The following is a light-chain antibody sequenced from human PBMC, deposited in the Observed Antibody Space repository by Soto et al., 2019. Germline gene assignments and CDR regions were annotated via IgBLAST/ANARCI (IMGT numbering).Light chain of an antibody. CDR3: QQYETFSGT. CDR2: AAS. CDR1: QSISSY. V-gene: IGKV1-39*01. J-gene: IGKJ1*01. Sequence: DIQMTQSPSSLSASVGDRVTITCRASQSISSYLNWYQQKPGKAPKLLIYAASSLQSGVPSRFSGSGSGTKFTLTIASLQPDDFATYYCQQYETFSGTFGPGTKVEI.